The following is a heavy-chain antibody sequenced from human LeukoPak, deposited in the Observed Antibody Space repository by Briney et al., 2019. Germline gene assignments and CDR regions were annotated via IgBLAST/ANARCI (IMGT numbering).Heavy chain of an antibody. J-gene: IGHJ6*03. Sequence: SGGSLRLSCAASGFTFSSYSMNWVRQAPGKGLEWVSYISSSSSTIYYADSVKGRFTISRDNSKNTLYLQMNSLRAEDTAVYYCAKEATIFGVAHRGSYYMDVWGKGTTVTVSS. V-gene: IGHV3-48*01. CDR1: GFTFSSYS. CDR2: ISSSSSTI. D-gene: IGHD3-3*01. CDR3: AKEATIFGVAHRGSYYMDV.